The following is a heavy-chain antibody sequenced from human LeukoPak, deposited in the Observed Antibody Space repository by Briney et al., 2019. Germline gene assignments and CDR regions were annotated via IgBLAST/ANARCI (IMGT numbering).Heavy chain of an antibody. CDR3: TRGPHWDPHFDY. CDR2: INPNSGGT. Sequence: GRSLRLSCAASGFTFTAYHMHWVRQAPGQGLEWMGWINPNSGGTNYAQKFQGRVTMTRDTSISTAYMELSGLRSDDTAVYYCTRGPHWDPHFDYWGQGTLVTVSS. J-gene: IGHJ4*02. V-gene: IGHV1-2*02. CDR1: GFTFTAYH. D-gene: IGHD7-27*01.